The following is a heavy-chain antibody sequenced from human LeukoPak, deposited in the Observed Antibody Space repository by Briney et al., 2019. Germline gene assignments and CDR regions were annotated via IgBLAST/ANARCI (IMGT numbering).Heavy chain of an antibody. Sequence: PSETLSLTCTVSGGSISSYYWSWIRQPPGKGLEWIGYIYCSGSTNYNPSLKSRVTISVDTSKNQFSLKLSSVTAADTAVYYCARSTGYSGYGDWGQGTLVTVSS. J-gene: IGHJ4*02. CDR2: IYCSGST. D-gene: IGHD5-12*01. CDR3: ARSTGYSGYGD. CDR1: GGSISSYY. V-gene: IGHV4-59*08.